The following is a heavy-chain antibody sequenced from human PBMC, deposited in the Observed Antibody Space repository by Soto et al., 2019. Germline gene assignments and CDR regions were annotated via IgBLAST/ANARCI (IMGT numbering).Heavy chain of an antibody. CDR2: IIPIFGTA. Sequence: QVQLVQSGAEVKKPGSSVKVSCKASGGTFSSYAISWVRQAPGQGLDWMGGIIPIFGTANYAQKFQGRLTIHAEQPTSTAYMALSSLRSEDKDVYYCARDTVPLAEWELTFDYWGQGTLVTVSS. D-gene: IGHD1-26*01. CDR3: ARDTVPLAEWELTFDY. V-gene: IGHV1-69*12. CDR1: GGTFSSYA. J-gene: IGHJ4*02.